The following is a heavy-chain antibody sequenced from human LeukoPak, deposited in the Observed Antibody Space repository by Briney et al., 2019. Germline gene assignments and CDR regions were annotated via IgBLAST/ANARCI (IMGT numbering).Heavy chain of an antibody. CDR1: GGTFTSYA. Sequence: SVKVSXKTSGGTFTSYAITWVRQAPGQGLEWMGKIIPISGTTNYAQKFQGRVTFTADESTSTAYMELSSLRSEDTALYYCARKLRLGGNWFDPWGQGTLVTVSS. J-gene: IGHJ5*02. CDR2: IIPISGTT. CDR3: ARKLRLGGNWFDP. V-gene: IGHV1-69*13. D-gene: IGHD1-26*01.